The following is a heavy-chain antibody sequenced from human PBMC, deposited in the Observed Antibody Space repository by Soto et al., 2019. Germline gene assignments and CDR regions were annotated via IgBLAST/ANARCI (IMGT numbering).Heavy chain of an antibody. D-gene: IGHD2-21*02. CDR3: AHRLSVTSFDY. CDR1: GFSLSTSGVG. Sequence: SGPTLVNPAQTLTLTCTFSGFSLSTSGVGVGWIRQPPGKALEWLALIYWNDDKRYSPSLKSRLTITKGTSKNQVVLTMTNMDPVDTATYYCAHRLSVTSFDYWGQGTLVTVSS. J-gene: IGHJ4*02. V-gene: IGHV2-5*01. CDR2: IYWNDDK.